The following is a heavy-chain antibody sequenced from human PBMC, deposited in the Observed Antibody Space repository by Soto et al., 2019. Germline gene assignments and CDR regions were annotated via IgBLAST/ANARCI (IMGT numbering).Heavy chain of an antibody. CDR1: GYTFTSYA. Sequence: QVQLVQSGAEVKKPGASVKVSCKASGYTFTSYAMHWVRQAPGQRLEWMGWINAGNGNTKYSQKFQGRVTITRDASASTAYMELSSLRSEDTAVYYCARDSNRGSGSYSYWGQGTLVTVSS. V-gene: IGHV1-3*01. J-gene: IGHJ4*02. CDR2: INAGNGNT. D-gene: IGHD3-10*01. CDR3: ARDSNRGSGSYSY.